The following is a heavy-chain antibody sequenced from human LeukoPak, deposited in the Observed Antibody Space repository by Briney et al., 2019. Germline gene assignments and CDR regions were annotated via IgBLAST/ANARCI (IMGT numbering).Heavy chain of an antibody. Sequence: GGPLRLSCAASGFTFSSYAMSWVRQAPGKGLEWVSAISGSGGSTYYADSVKGRFTISRDNSKNTLYLQMNSLRAEGTAVYYCAKVALVVVPAAMPSALWFDYWGQGTLVTVSS. D-gene: IGHD2-2*01. CDR3: AKVALVVVPAAMPSALWFDY. CDR1: GFTFSSYA. J-gene: IGHJ5*01. V-gene: IGHV3-23*01. CDR2: ISGSGGST.